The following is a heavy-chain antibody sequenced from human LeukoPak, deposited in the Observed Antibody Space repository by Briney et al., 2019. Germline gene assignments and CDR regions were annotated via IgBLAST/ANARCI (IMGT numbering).Heavy chain of an antibody. CDR1: GDSISSGSYY. D-gene: IGHD6-19*01. J-gene: IGHJ4*02. CDR3: ARNSGWYGVS. V-gene: IGHV4-61*02. Sequence: SETLSLTCTVSGDSISSGSYYWSWIRQPAGKGLEWIGRIYTSGSTNYNPSLQSRVSISIDTSKNQFSLKLSSVSADDTAVYYCARNSGWYGVSWGQGTLVTVSS. CDR2: IYTSGST.